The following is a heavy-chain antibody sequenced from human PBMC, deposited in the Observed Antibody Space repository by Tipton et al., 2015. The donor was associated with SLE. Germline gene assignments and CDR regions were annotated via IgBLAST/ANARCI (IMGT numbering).Heavy chain of an antibody. CDR2: IYYSGST. CDR3: ARGGPDSSGDDY. CDR1: GGSFSGYY. Sequence: TLSLTCAVYGGSFSGYYWSWIRQPPGKGLEWIGYIYYSGSTNYNPSLKSRVTISVDTSKNQFSLKLSSVTAADTAVYYCARGGPDSSGDDYWGQGTLVTVSS. V-gene: IGHV4-59*01. D-gene: IGHD3-22*01. J-gene: IGHJ4*02.